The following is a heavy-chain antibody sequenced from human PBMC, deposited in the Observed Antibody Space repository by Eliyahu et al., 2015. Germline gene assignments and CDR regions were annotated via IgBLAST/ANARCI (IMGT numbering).Heavy chain of an antibody. CDR3: ARWGHGRAAGTGANYYFDY. J-gene: IGHJ4*02. Sequence: EVQLVESGGGLVQPGGSLRLSCAASGFTFSSYDMHWVRQATGKGLEWVSAIGTAGDTYYPGSVKGRFTISRENAKNSLYLQMNSLRAGDTAVYYCARWGHGRAAGTGANYYFDYWGQGTLVTVSS. CDR2: IGTAGDT. D-gene: IGHD6-13*01. CDR1: GFTFSSYD. V-gene: IGHV3-13*01.